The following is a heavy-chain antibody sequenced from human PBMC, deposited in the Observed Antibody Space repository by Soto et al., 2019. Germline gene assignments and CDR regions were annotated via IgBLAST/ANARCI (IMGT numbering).Heavy chain of an antibody. CDR2: IRSKANNYAT. Sequence: DVQLVESGGGLVQTGGSLTLSCAGSGFTFSGTAMHWVRQASGKGLEWVGRIRSKANNYATAYAASVKGRFTISRDNPKNTLYLHMNSLRAEDTAVYYCAKEGQYGVLAGYYYYWGQGSLVTVSS. CDR3: AKEGQYGVLAGYYYY. D-gene: IGHD3-9*01. V-gene: IGHV3-73*02. CDR1: GFTFSGTA. J-gene: IGHJ4*02.